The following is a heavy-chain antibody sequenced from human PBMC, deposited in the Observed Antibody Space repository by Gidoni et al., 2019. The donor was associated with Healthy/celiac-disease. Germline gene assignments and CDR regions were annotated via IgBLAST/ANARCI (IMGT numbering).Heavy chain of an antibody. D-gene: IGHD6-19*01. J-gene: IGHJ4*02. CDR1: GYTFPGYY. V-gene: IGHV1-2*02. Sequence: QVQLVQSGAEVKKPGASVKVSCKASGYTFPGYYMHWVRQAPGQGLEWMGWINPNSGGTNYAQKFQGRVTMTRDTSISTAYMELSRLRSDDTAVYYGARGNQWGLVRPYFDYWGQGTLVTGSS. CDR2: INPNSGGT. CDR3: ARGNQWGLVRPYFDY.